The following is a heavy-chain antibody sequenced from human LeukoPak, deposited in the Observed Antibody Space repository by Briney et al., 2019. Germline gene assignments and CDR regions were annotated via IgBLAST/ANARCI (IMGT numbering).Heavy chain of an antibody. J-gene: IGHJ4*02. CDR3: ARDYPNNIVVVPAAIPNDY. D-gene: IGHD2-2*01. V-gene: IGHV3-11*06. CDR1: GFTFTDYY. CDR2: ISSSSSYI. Sequence: GGSLRLSCAASGFTFTDYYMSWIRQAPGKGLEWVSSISSSSSYIYYADSVKGRFTISRDNAKNSLYLQMNSLRAEDTAVYYCARDYPNNIVVVPAAIPNDYWGQGTLVTVSS.